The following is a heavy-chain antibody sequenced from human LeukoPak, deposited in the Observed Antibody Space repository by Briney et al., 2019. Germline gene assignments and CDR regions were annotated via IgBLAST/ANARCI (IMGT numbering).Heavy chain of an antibody. D-gene: IGHD6-19*01. V-gene: IGHV3-23*01. Sequence: GGSLRLSCAASGFTFSSYGMSWVRQAPGKGLEWVSAISGSGGSTYYADSVKGRFTISRDNSKNTLYLQMNSLRAEDTAVYYCAKGSGWSGDYFDYWGQGTLVTVSS. J-gene: IGHJ4*02. CDR3: AKGSGWSGDYFDY. CDR2: ISGSGGST. CDR1: GFTFSSYG.